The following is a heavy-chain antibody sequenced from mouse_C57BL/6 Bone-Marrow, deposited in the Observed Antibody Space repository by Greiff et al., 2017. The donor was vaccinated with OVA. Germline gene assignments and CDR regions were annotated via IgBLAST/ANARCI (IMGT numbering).Heavy chain of an antibody. D-gene: IGHD1-1*01. CDR2: IHPNSGST. CDR1: GYTFTSYW. CDR3: ARGFTTVVARFDY. Sequence: VQLQQPGAELVKPGASVKLSCKASGYTFTSYWMHWVKQRPGQGLEWIGMIHPNSGSTNYNEKFKSKATLTVDKSSSTAYMQLSSLTSEDSAVYYCARGFTTVVARFDYWGQGTTLTVSS. J-gene: IGHJ2*01. V-gene: IGHV1-64*01.